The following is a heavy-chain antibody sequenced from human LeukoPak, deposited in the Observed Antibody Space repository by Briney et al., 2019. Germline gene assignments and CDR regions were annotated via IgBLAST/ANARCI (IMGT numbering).Heavy chain of an antibody. CDR1: GFSIRSSNNC. Sequence: ASETLSLTCTVSGFSIRSSNNCGGCHRPPPGKGLGWIGGIGHSGTSSSGGTTYYNPSLQSRVTISVDTSKNQFSLELTSVTAADTAVYYCARHGFGGDCSGSNCYLAYWGQGILVTVSS. D-gene: IGHD2-2*01. J-gene: IGHJ4*02. CDR2: IGHSGTS. V-gene: IGHV4-39*01. CDR3: ARHGFGGDCSGSNCYLAY.